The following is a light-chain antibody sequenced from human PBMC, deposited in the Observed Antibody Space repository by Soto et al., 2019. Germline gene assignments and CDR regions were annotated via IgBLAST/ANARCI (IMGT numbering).Light chain of an antibody. J-gene: IGLJ2*01. CDR1: RDDIGAYDY. CDR3: NSYTNSSAVV. V-gene: IGLV2-14*01. CDR2: EVT. Sequence: QSALTQPASVSGSPGQSITISCAGTRDDIGAYDYVSWYQQHPGNAPKLLVYEVTNRPSGVSDRFSGSKSGNTASLTISGLQAEDEADYYCNSYTNSSAVVFGGGIKLTVL.